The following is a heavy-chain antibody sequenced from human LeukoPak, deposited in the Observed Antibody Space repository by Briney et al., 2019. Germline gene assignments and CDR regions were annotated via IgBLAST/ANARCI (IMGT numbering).Heavy chain of an antibody. D-gene: IGHD4-23*01. V-gene: IGHV3-21*01. CDR3: ARGTTVVTIDY. J-gene: IGHJ4*02. Sequence: GGSLRLSCAASGFTFSSYSMNWVRQAPGKGLEWVSSISSSSSYIYYADSVKGRFTISRDNSKNTLYLQMNSLRAEDTAVYYCARGTTVVTIDYWGQGTLVTVSS. CDR1: GFTFSSYS. CDR2: ISSSSSYI.